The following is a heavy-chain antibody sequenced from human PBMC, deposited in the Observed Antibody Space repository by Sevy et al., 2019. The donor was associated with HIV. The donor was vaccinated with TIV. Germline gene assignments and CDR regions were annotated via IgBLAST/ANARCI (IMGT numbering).Heavy chain of an antibody. CDR3: VRDKTAMVGGGGDSI. Sequence: GGSLRLSCAGSGFTFRNYAMHWVRQAPGKGLEWVAVISYDGSNKYSADSVKGRFTISRDNSKNTLYLQMDSLRAEDTAVNYCVRDKTAMVGGGGDSIWGQGTMVTVSS. J-gene: IGHJ3*02. V-gene: IGHV3-30-3*01. CDR2: ISYDGSNK. D-gene: IGHD5-18*01. CDR1: GFTFRNYA.